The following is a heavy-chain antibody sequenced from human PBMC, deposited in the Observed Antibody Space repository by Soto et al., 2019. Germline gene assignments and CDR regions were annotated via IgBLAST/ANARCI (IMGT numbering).Heavy chain of an antibody. J-gene: IGHJ5*02. D-gene: IGHD6-6*01. V-gene: IGHV4-30-4*01. Sequence: PSETLSLTCTGSGGSISSGDYYWSWIRQPPGKGLEWIGYIYYSGSTYYNPSLKSRVTISVDTSKNQFSLKLSSVTAADTAVYYCARERPDGARLDPWGQGTLVTVSS. CDR2: IYYSGST. CDR3: ARERPDGARLDP. CDR1: GGSISSGDYY.